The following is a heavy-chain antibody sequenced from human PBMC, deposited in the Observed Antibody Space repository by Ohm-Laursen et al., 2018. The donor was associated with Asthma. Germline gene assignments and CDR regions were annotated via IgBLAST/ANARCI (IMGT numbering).Heavy chain of an antibody. CDR3: ARAFDYTEGYGMDV. Sequence: SLRLSCSASGFIFSAYGMHWVRQAPGKGLEWVAVIWYDGTNKDYADSVKGRFTISRDNAKNSLYLQMNSLRAEDTAVYYCARAFDYTEGYGMDVWGQGTTVTVSS. CDR2: IWYDGTNK. CDR1: GFIFSAYG. D-gene: IGHD4-11*01. V-gene: IGHV3-33*01. J-gene: IGHJ6*02.